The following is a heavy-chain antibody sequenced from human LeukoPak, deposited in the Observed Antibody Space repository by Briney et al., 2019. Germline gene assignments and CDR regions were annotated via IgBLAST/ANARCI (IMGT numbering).Heavy chain of an antibody. CDR1: GGSFSGYY. Sequence: SETLSLTCAVHGGSFSGYYWSWIRQPPGKGLEWIGEINHSGSTNYNPSLKSRVTISVDTSKNQFSLKLSSVTAADTAVYYCATDGAPPGIAAAGTPLDYWGQGTLVTVSS. V-gene: IGHV4-34*01. CDR3: ATDGAPPGIAAAGTPLDY. D-gene: IGHD6-13*01. J-gene: IGHJ4*02. CDR2: INHSGST.